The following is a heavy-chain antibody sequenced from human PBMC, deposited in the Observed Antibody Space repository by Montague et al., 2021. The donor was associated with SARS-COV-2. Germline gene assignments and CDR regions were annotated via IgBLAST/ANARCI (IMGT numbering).Heavy chain of an antibody. J-gene: IGHJ3*02. V-gene: IGHV4-34*01. CDR3: ARGRPVQGSFRHFDSITSGALDN. Sequence: SETLSLTRAVSRGSFSNYYWTWIRQSPGKRLEWIGEINQGGAPNYTPSLRGRVTISLDTSKKQISLKLNSVTVADTAVFFCARGRPVQGSFRHFDSITSGALDNWGQGSLVIVSS. CDR2: INQGGAP. D-gene: IGHD3-9*01. CDR1: RGSFSNYY.